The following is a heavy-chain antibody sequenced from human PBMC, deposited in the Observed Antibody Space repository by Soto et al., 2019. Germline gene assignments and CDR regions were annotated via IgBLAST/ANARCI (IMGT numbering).Heavy chain of an antibody. CDR2: FSSGGGGT. V-gene: IGHV3-23*01. CDR1: GFTFSNYA. Sequence: QPGGSLRLSCTAFGFTFSNYAMSWVRQAPGKGLEWVSTFSSGGGGTYYADSVKGRFTISRDNSKNTLSLQMNSLRAEDTAVYYCTKANRYCSGANCFTFDYWGLGTLVTVSS. CDR3: TKANRYCSGANCFTFDY. D-gene: IGHD2-15*01. J-gene: IGHJ4*02.